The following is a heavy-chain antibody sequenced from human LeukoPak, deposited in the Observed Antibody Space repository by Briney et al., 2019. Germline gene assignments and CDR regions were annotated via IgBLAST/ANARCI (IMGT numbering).Heavy chain of an antibody. CDR3: ARGGRWLQFNY. CDR1: GGSFNSGTYY. CDR2: ISYSGST. J-gene: IGHJ4*02. D-gene: IGHD5-24*01. V-gene: IGHV4-61*01. Sequence: SETLSLTCTVSGGSFNSGTYYWSWIRQPPGKGLEWIGYISYSGSTNYNPSLKSRVTISVDTSKNQFSLKLSSVTAADTAVYYCARGGRWLQFNYWGRGTLVTVSS.